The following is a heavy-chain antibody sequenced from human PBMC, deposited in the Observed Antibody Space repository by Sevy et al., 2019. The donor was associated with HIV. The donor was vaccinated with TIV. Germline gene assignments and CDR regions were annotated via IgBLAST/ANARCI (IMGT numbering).Heavy chain of an antibody. Sequence: GGSLRLSCAASGFTFSSYAMSWVRQAPGKGLEWVSAISGSGGSTYYADSVKGRFTISRDNSKNTLYLQMNSLRAEDTAVYYCAKVRLGDYYGSGSYYPDYYFDYWGQGTLVIVSS. D-gene: IGHD3-10*01. CDR1: GFTFSSYA. CDR3: AKVRLGDYYGSGSYYPDYYFDY. CDR2: ISGSGGST. J-gene: IGHJ4*02. V-gene: IGHV3-23*01.